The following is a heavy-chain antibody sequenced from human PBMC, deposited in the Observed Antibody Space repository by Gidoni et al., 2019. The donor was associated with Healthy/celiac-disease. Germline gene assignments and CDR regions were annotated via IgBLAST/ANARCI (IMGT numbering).Heavy chain of an antibody. Sequence: QLQLQESGPGLVKPSETLSLTCTVSGGSISSSSYYWGWIRQPPGKGLEWIGSIYYSGSTYYNPSLKSRVTISVDTSKNQFSLKLSSVTAADTAVYYCARDFGVVAYYYYGMDVWGQGTTVTVSS. CDR3: ARDFGVVAYYYYGMDV. J-gene: IGHJ6*02. D-gene: IGHD3-3*01. CDR1: GGSISSSSYY. CDR2: IYYSGST. V-gene: IGHV4-39*02.